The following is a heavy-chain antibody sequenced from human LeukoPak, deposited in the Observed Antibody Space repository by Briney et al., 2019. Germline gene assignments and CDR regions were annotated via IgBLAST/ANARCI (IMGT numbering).Heavy chain of an antibody. CDR1: GFTFSSYA. CDR2: ITSNGGTT. D-gene: IGHD2-2*01. J-gene: IGHJ4*02. CDR3: AAIYCGSTSCYAFDH. V-gene: IGHV3-64*04. Sequence: GGSLRLSCSASGFTFSSYAMHWVRQAPGKGLEYVSAITSNGGTTYYAASVKGRFTISRDNSKNTLYLQMNSLRAEDTAVYYCAAIYCGSTSCYAFDHWGQGTLVTVSS.